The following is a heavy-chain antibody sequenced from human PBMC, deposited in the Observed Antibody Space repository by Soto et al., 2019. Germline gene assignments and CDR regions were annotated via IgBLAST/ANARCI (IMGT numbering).Heavy chain of an antibody. CDR1: GFTFSSYA. V-gene: IGHV3-30-3*01. CDR3: ARVHSRRWLNNYYGMDV. Sequence: PVGSLRLSCAASGFTFSSYAMHWVRQAPGKGLEWVAVISYDGSNKYYADSVKGRFTISRDNSKNTLYLQMNSLRAEDTAVYYCARVHSRRWLNNYYGMDVWGQGTTVTVSS. J-gene: IGHJ6*02. D-gene: IGHD6-13*01. CDR2: ISYDGSNK.